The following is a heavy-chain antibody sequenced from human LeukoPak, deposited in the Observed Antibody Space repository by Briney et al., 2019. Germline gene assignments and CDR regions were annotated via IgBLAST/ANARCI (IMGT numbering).Heavy chain of an antibody. CDR3: AKSAAIAHHYYYYMDV. CDR1: GFTFSSYG. J-gene: IGHJ6*03. CDR2: IRYDGSNK. D-gene: IGHD2-2*02. V-gene: IGHV3-30*02. Sequence: PGGSLRLSCAASGFTFSSYGMHWFRQAPGKGLEWVAFIRYDGSNKYYADSVKGRFTISRDNSKNTLYLQMNSLRAEDTAVYYSAKSAAIAHHYYYYMDVWGKGTTVTVSS.